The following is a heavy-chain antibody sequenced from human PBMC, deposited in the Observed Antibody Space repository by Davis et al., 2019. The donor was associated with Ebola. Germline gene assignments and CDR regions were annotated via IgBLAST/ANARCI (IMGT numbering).Heavy chain of an antibody. J-gene: IGHJ6*02. V-gene: IGHV4-34*01. D-gene: IGHD3-16*01. CDR2: INHSGST. CDR1: GGSFSGYY. Sequence: SETLSLTCAVYGGSFSGYYWSWIRQPPGKGLEWIGEINHSGSTNYNPSLKSRVTISVDTSKNQFSLKLSSVTAADTAVFYCARQAEGEYYYYGMDLWGQGTTVTVSS. CDR3: ARQAEGEYYYYGMDL.